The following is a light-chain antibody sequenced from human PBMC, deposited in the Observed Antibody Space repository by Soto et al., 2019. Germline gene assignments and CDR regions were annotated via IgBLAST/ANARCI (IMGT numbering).Light chain of an antibody. CDR3: QQYYSYPRT. CDR1: QGIRRY. V-gene: IGKV1-8*01. Sequence: AIRMTQSPSSLSASTGDRVTITCRASQGIRRYLAWYQQKPGKVPKLLIYAASTLQSGVPSRFSGSGSGTDFTLTISCLQSEDFATYYCQQYYSYPRTFGQGTKVDIK. CDR2: AAS. J-gene: IGKJ1*01.